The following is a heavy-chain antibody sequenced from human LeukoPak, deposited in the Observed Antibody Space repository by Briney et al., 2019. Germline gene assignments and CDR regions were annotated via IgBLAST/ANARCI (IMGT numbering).Heavy chain of an antibody. V-gene: IGHV3-30-3*01. Sequence: PGGSLRLSCAASGFTFSSYAMHWVRQAPGKGLEWVAVISHDGSNKYYADSVKGRFTISRDNSKNTLYLQMNSLRAEDTAVYYCARDGPSITIFGLYTVGFDYWGQGPLVTVSS. CDR1: GFTFSSYA. CDR3: ARDGPSITIFGLYTVGFDY. J-gene: IGHJ4*02. D-gene: IGHD3-3*01. CDR2: ISHDGSNK.